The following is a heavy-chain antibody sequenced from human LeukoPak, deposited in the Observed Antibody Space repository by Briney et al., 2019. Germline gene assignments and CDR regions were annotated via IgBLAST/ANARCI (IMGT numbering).Heavy chain of an antibody. D-gene: IGHD3-9*01. Sequence: GASVKVSCKASGYTFTGYYLHWVRQAPGQGLEWRGWINPSSGDTNYAQKFQGRVTMTRDTSISTAYMELSRLRSDDTAVYYCAAYDILTGQSIDYWGQGTLVTVSS. CDR3: AAYDILTGQSIDY. CDR2: INPSSGDT. V-gene: IGHV1-2*02. CDR1: GYTFTGYY. J-gene: IGHJ4*02.